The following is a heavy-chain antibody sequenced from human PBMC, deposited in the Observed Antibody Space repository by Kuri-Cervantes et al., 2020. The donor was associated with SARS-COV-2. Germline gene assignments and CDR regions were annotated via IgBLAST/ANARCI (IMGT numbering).Heavy chain of an antibody. V-gene: IGHV4-4*02. CDR1: GGSISNSNW. J-gene: IGHJ3*02. Sequence: SETLSLTCAVSGGSISNSNWWSWVRQPPGKGLEWIGEIYHSGSTNYNPSLKNRVTISIDTSKNQFSLMLSSMTAADTAVYYCANQVTIFGVEYDAFDIWGQGTTVTVSS. CDR2: IYHSGST. CDR3: ANQVTIFGVEYDAFDI. D-gene: IGHD3-3*01.